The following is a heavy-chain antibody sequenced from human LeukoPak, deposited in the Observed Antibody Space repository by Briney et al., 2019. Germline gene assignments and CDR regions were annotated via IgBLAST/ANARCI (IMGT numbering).Heavy chain of an antibody. J-gene: IGHJ6*03. D-gene: IGHD6-13*01. Sequence: HPGGSLRLSCAASGFTFSSYGMHWVRQAPGKGLEWVAVISYDGSNKYYADSVKGRFTISRDNSKNTLYLQMNSLRAEDTAVYYCAKDATPALGTVYMDVWGKGTTVTISS. CDR2: ISYDGSNK. CDR3: AKDATPALGTVYMDV. CDR1: GFTFSSYG. V-gene: IGHV3-30*18.